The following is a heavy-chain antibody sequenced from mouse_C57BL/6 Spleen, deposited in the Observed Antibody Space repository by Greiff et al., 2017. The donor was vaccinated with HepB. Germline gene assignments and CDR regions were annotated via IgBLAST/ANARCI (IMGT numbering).Heavy chain of an antibody. CDR1: GYTFTDYY. CDR2: INPNNGGT. J-gene: IGHJ1*03. CDR3: ARLYDYGGYVDV. V-gene: IGHV1-26*01. D-gene: IGHD2-4*01. Sequence: EVQLQQSGPELVKPGASVKISCKASGYTFTDYYMNWVKQSHGKSLEWIGDINPNNGGTSYNQKFKGKATLTVDKSSSTAYMELRSLTSEDSAVYYCARLYDYGGYVDVWGTGTTVTVSS.